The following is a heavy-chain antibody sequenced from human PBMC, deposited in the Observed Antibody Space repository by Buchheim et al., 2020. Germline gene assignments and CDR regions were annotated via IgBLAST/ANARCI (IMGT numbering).Heavy chain of an antibody. CDR3: TRARACSGERCYFDY. J-gene: IGHJ4*02. CDR2: IHPDGST. Sequence: EVQLEDSGGGLVQPGGSLRVSCAASGLSVSANYMIWVRQAPGKGLEWVSTIHPDGSTHYVASLKGRFTISRDNAKNTVSLQMSSLRTDDTAVYYCTRARACSGERCYFDYWGQGT. CDR1: GLSVSANY. V-gene: IGHV3-66*02. D-gene: IGHD2-15*01.